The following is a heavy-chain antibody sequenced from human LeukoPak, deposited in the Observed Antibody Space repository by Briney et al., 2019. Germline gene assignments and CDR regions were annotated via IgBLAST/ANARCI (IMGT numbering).Heavy chain of an antibody. V-gene: IGHV1-18*01. CDR2: ISAYNGNT. D-gene: IGHD3-3*01. Sequence: ASVKVSCKASGYTFTSYGISWVRQAPGQGLEWMGWISAYNGNTNYAQKLQGRVTMTTDTSTSTAYMELRSLRPDDTAVYYCAREMRDYDFWSGYLDYWGQGTLVTVSS. CDR3: AREMRDYDFWSGYLDY. CDR1: GYTFTSYG. J-gene: IGHJ4*02.